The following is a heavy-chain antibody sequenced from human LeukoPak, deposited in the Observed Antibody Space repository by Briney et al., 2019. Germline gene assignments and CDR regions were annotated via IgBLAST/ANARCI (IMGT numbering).Heavy chain of an antibody. CDR3: AKLAKYFYGSETYYFFEH. CDR2: ISSSSSYI. Sequence: GGSLRLSCAASGFTFSSYSMNWVRQAPGKGLEWVSSISSSSSYIYYADSVKGRFTISRDNSKNTLYLQMNSLRVEDTAVYYCAKLAKYFYGSETYYFFEHWGQGTPVTASS. CDR1: GFTFSSYS. V-gene: IGHV3-21*01. J-gene: IGHJ4*02. D-gene: IGHD3-10*01.